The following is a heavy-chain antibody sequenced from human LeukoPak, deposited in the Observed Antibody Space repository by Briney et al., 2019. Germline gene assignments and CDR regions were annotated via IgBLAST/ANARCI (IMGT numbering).Heavy chain of an antibody. Sequence: SVKVSCKASGYTFTSYAISWVRQAPGQGLEWMGRIIPILGIANYAQKFQGRVTITADKSTSTAYMELSSLRSEDTAVYYCARDGIAAAGTYYYYGMDVWGQGTTVTVSS. V-gene: IGHV1-69*04. CDR3: ARDGIAAAGTYYYYGMDV. D-gene: IGHD6-13*01. CDR2: IIPILGIA. J-gene: IGHJ6*02. CDR1: GYTFTSYA.